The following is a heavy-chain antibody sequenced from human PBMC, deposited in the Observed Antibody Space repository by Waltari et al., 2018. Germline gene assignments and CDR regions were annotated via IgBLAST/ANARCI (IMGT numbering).Heavy chain of an antibody. Sequence: EVQLVESGGGLVQPGGSLRLSCAASGFTFSSYWMSWVRRAPGKGLEWVANIKQDGSEKYYVDSVKGRFTISRDNAKNSLYLQMNSLRAEDTAVYYCARHYDILTGYSTMYYWGQGTLVTVSS. CDR2: IKQDGSEK. CDR3: ARHYDILTGYSTMYY. CDR1: GFTFSSYW. V-gene: IGHV3-7*03. J-gene: IGHJ4*02. D-gene: IGHD3-9*01.